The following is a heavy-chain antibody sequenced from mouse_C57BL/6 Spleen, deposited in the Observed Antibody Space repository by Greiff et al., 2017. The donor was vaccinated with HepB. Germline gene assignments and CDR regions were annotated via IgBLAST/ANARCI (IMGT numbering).Heavy chain of an antibody. CDR1: GYTFTDYY. D-gene: IGHD2-4*01. J-gene: IGHJ3*01. CDR3: ARDDDCDVRFAY. CDR2: INPNNGGT. V-gene: IGHV1-26*01. Sequence: VQLQQSGPELVKPGASVKISCKASGYTFTDYYMNWVQQSHGKSLEWIGDINPNNGGTSYNQKFKGKATLTVDKSSSTAYMELRSLTSEDSAVYYCARDDDCDVRFAYWGQGTLVTVSA.